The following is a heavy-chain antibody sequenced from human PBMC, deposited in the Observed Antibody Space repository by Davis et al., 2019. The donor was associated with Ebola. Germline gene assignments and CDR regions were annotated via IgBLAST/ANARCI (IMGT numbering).Heavy chain of an antibody. Sequence: GESLKISCAASGFTFSSYGMHWVRQAPGKGLEWVAVISYDGSNKYYADSVKGRFTISRDNSKNTLYLQMNSPRAEDTAVYYCARDYGDYAEGYYYYYGMDVWGQGTTVTVSS. D-gene: IGHD4-17*01. V-gene: IGHV3-30*12. CDR2: ISYDGSNK. CDR1: GFTFSSYG. CDR3: ARDYGDYAEGYYYYYGMDV. J-gene: IGHJ6*02.